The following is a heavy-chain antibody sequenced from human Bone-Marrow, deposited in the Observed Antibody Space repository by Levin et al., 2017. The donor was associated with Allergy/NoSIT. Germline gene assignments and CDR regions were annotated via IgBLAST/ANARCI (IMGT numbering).Heavy chain of an antibody. D-gene: IGHD2-8*02. CDR1: GGTFSSYA. Sequence: KISCKASGGTFSSYAISWVRQAPGQGLEWMGGIIPIFGTANYAQKFQGRVTITADESTSTAYMELSSLRSEDTAVYYCASMKTLGYCTGGVCYKYYYDYYMDVWGKGTTVTVSS. CDR2: IIPIFGTA. CDR3: ASMKTLGYCTGGVCYKYYYDYYMDV. J-gene: IGHJ6*03. V-gene: IGHV1-69*01.